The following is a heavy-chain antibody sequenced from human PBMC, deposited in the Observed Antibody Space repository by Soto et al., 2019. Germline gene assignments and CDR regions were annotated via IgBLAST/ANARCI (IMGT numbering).Heavy chain of an antibody. CDR1: GFTFSYYG. Sequence: EVQLVEAGGGLVQPGGSLRLSCAASGFTFSYYGMSWVRQAPGKGLEWVANIKKDGSEKYYVDSVKGRFTISRDNAKNSMYLQMSILRDGDTAVYFCVRGRTGMDVWGQGTTVTVSS. CDR3: VRGRTGMDV. J-gene: IGHJ6*02. V-gene: IGHV3-7*05. CDR2: IKKDGSEK.